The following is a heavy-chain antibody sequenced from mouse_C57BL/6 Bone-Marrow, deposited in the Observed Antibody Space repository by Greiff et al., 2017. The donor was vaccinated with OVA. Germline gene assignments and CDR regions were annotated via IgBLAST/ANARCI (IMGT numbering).Heavy chain of an antibody. Sequence: QVHVKQSDAELVKPGASVKISCKVSGYTFTDHTIHWMKQRPEQGLEWIGYIYPRDGSTKYNEKFKGKATLTADKSSSTAYMQLNSLTSEDSAVYCCARQPYNYYGSSYGYFDVWGTGTTVTVSS. CDR2: IYPRDGST. J-gene: IGHJ1*03. CDR1: GYTFTDHT. V-gene: IGHV1-78*01. CDR3: ARQPYNYYGSSYGYFDV. D-gene: IGHD1-1*01.